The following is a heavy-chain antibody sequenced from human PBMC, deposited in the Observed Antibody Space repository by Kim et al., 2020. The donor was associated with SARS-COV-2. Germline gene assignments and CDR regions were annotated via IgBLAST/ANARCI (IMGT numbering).Heavy chain of an antibody. CDR2: IYYSGST. Sequence: SETLSLTCTVSGGSISSYYWSWIRQPPGKGLEWIGYIYYSGSTNYNPSLKSRVTISVDTSKNQFSLKLSSVTAADTAVYYCARHKAMITQNWFDPWGQGTLVTVSS. CDR1: GGSISSYY. D-gene: IGHD3-22*01. J-gene: IGHJ5*02. V-gene: IGHV4-59*08. CDR3: ARHKAMITQNWFDP.